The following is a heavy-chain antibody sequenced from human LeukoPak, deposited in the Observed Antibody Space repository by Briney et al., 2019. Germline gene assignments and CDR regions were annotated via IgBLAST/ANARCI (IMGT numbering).Heavy chain of an antibody. CDR2: INPNSGGT. Sequence: GASVKVSCKASGYTFTGYYIHWVRQAPGQGLEWMGWINPNSGGTNYAQKFQGRVTMTRDTSISTAYMELSRLRSDDTAVYYCARASTYSSRMSWFDPWGQGTLVTVSS. CDR1: GYTFTGYY. J-gene: IGHJ5*02. D-gene: IGHD6-13*01. CDR3: ARASTYSSRMSWFDP. V-gene: IGHV1-2*02.